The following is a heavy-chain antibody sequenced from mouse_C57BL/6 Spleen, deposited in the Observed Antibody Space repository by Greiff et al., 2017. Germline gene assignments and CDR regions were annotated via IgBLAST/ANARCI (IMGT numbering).Heavy chain of an antibody. J-gene: IGHJ3*01. CDR2: ISDGGSYT. CDR1: GFTFSSYA. V-gene: IGHV5-4*01. Sequence: EVKLVESGGGLVKPGGSLKLSCAASGFTFSSYAMSWVRQTPEKRLEWVATISDGGSYTYYQDNAKNNLYLQMSHLKSEDTAMYYCARDGYYYVYLFAYWGQGTLVTVSA. D-gene: IGHD2-2*01. CDR3: ARDGYYYVYLFAY.